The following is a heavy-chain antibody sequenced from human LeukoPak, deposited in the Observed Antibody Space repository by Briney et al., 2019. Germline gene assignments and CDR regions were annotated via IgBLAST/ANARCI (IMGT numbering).Heavy chain of an antibody. D-gene: IGHD3-16*01. CDR1: GGSISSSSYY. J-gene: IGHJ4*02. CDR3: ARHFGHTTFFDY. V-gene: IGHV4-39*01. Sequence: SETLSLTCTVSGGSISSSSYYWGWIRQPPGKGLEWIGSIYYSGSTYYNPSLKSRVTISVDTSKNQFSLKLSSVTAADTAAYYCARHFGHTTFFDYRGQGTLVTVSS. CDR2: IYYSGST.